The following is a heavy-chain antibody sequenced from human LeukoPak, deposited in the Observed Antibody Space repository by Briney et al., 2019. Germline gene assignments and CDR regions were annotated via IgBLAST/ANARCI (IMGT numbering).Heavy chain of an antibody. Sequence: SETLSLTCTVSGGSVSSGSYYWSWIRQPPGKGLEWIVYIYYSGSTNYNPSLKSRVTISVDTSKNQFSLKLSSVTAADTAVYYCARVGYYDILTGYYRVFDYWGQGTLVTVSS. V-gene: IGHV4-61*01. D-gene: IGHD3-9*01. J-gene: IGHJ4*02. CDR2: IYYSGST. CDR1: GGSVSSGSYY. CDR3: ARVGYYDILTGYYRVFDY.